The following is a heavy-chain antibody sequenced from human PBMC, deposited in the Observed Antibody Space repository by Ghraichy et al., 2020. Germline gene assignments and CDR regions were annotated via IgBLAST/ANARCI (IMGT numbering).Heavy chain of an antibody. J-gene: IGHJ6*02. CDR1: GYTFTGYF. Sequence: ALVKVSCKASGYTFTGYFIHWVRQAPGQGLEWMGWINPNSGITNHAQNFQGRVSMTRDTSISTVYMELTRLTSDDTAVYYCARDEGDTALPYYYKGMDVWGQGTTVTVPS. V-gene: IGHV1-2*02. CDR2: INPNSGIT. CDR3: ARDEGDTALPYYYKGMDV. D-gene: IGHD5-18*01.